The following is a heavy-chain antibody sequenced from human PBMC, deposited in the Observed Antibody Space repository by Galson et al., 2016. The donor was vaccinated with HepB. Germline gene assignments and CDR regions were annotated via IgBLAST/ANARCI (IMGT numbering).Heavy chain of an antibody. J-gene: IGHJ4*02. CDR2: ISYDGGNE. CDR1: GFTFSDCA. Sequence: SLRLSCAASGFTFSDCAMQWVRQAPGKGLEWVAIISYDGGNEYHADSVKGRFTISRDNSKNTLSLQMNSLITEDTAVYYCVRDSEWQLLVSWGQGTLVTVSS. D-gene: IGHD1-26*01. CDR3: VRDSEWQLLVS. V-gene: IGHV3-30*04.